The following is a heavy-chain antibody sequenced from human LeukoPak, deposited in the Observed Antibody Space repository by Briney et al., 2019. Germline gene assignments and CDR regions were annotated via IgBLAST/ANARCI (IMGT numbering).Heavy chain of an antibody. D-gene: IGHD1-26*01. V-gene: IGHV3-11*04. Sequence: GGSLRLSCVASGFTFSNYYMGWIRQAPGKGLEWVSYISRSGDSIHYADSVKGRFTISRDNAMNSLFLEMNSLRAEDTAVYYCARDLLIVGATNVAFDYWGQGTLVTVSS. CDR2: ISRSGDSI. J-gene: IGHJ4*02. CDR1: GFTFSNYY. CDR3: ARDLLIVGATNVAFDY.